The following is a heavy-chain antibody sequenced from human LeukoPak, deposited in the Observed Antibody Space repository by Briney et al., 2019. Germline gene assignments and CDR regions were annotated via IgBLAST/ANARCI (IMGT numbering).Heavy chain of an antibody. CDR2: ISAYNGNT. Sequence: ASVKVSRKASGYTFTSYGISWVRQAPGQGLEWMGWISAYNGNTNYAQKLQGRVTMTTDTSTSTAYMELRSLRSDDTAVYYCARVRNSMITFGGVIAGDAFDIWGQGTMVTVSS. D-gene: IGHD3-16*02. V-gene: IGHV1-18*01. CDR1: GYTFTSYG. J-gene: IGHJ3*02. CDR3: ARVRNSMITFGGVIAGDAFDI.